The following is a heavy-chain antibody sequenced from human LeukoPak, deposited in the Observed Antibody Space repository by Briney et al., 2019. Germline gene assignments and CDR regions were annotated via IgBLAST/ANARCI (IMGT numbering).Heavy chain of an antibody. D-gene: IGHD4-17*01. J-gene: IGHJ4*02. CDR1: GFSFSTYG. Sequence: PGGSLRLSCAASGFSFSTYGMHWVRQAPGKGLEWVAFIRYDGTNKFYVDSVKGRFTISRDNSKNTLYLHQNSLRAEDAAMYYCANGLATVTTPAEVFWSQGTLVTVSS. CDR2: IRYDGTNK. V-gene: IGHV3-30*02. CDR3: ANGLATVTTPAEVF.